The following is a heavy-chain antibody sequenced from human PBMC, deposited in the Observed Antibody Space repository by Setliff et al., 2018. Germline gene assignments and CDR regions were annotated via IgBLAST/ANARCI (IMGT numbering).Heavy chain of an antibody. CDR1: GYIFTRYR. D-gene: IGHD3-22*01. CDR2: ISTRNDDT. CDR3: ARYLHITMIVASGAFVI. Sequence: ASVKVSCKASGYIFTRYRITWVRQSHGQGLEWMGWISTRNDDTGYAQKFKGRVTLPTDTSTNTAYMELRILRSDDTAVYYCARYLHITMIVASGAFVIWGQGTMVTV. V-gene: IGHV1-18*01. J-gene: IGHJ3*02.